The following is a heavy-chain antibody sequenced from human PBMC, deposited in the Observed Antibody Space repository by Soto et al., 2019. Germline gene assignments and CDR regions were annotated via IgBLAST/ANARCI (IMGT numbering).Heavy chain of an antibody. Sequence: GESLKISCKGSGYSFTSYWIGWVRQMPGKGLEWMGIIYPGDSNSIYSPPFQGQVTMSADRSISTAYLQWSSLKTSDTAIYYCARLNTWAFDYWGQGTLVTV. CDR1: GYSFTSYW. J-gene: IGHJ4*02. V-gene: IGHV5-51*01. CDR3: ARLNTWAFDY. CDR2: IYPGDSNS. D-gene: IGHD7-27*01.